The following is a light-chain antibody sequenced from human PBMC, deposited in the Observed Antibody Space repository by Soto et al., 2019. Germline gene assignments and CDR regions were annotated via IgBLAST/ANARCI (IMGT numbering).Light chain of an antibody. J-gene: IGKJ4*01. CDR1: QSVSSY. CDR3: QQRSNWPPLT. V-gene: IGKV3-11*01. CDR2: GAS. Sequence: EIVLTQSRATLSLSPGERATLSFGASQSVSSYLAWYQQKPGQAPRLLIYGASNRATGIPARFSGSGSGTDFTLTISSLEPEDVAVYYCQQRSNWPPLTFGGGTKVDIK.